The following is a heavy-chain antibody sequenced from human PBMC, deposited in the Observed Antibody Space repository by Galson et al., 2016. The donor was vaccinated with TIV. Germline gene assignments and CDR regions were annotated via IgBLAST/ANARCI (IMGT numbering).Heavy chain of an antibody. CDR2: ISSNSVYL. D-gene: IGHD5-18*01. J-gene: IGHJ6*02. V-gene: IGHV3-9*01. CDR3: AKGRGYGYGYPQDYYYGTDV. CDR1: GFTFEHYG. Sequence: SLRLSCAASGFTFEHYGMHWVRQAPGKGLEWVSGISSNSVYLGYADSVKGRFTISRDNAKKSLDLQMNSLRPEDTALYYCAKGRGYGYGYPQDYYYGTDVWGQGTTVTVSS.